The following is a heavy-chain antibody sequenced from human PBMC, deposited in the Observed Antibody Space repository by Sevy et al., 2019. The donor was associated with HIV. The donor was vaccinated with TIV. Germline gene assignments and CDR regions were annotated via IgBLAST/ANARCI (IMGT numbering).Heavy chain of an antibody. CDR1: GGSISSGGYY. CDR3: ARDRHQLVHPLWSGMDV. J-gene: IGHJ6*02. CDR2: IYYSGST. D-gene: IGHD6-13*01. V-gene: IGHV4-31*03. Sequence: SETLSLTCTVSGGSISSGGYYWGWIRQHPGKGLEWIGCIYYSGSTYYNPSLKSRISIFVDTSKKQFSLNLTSAIAADTAVYYCARDRHQLVHPLWSGMDVSGQGITVTVSS.